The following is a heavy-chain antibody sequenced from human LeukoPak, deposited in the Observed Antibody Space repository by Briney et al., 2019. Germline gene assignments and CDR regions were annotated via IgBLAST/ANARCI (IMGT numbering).Heavy chain of an antibody. CDR1: GFTFSSYG. CDR3: AKAPGPLYYTVTTSYGMDV. CDR2: ISYDGSNN. J-gene: IGHJ6*02. V-gene: IGHV3-30*18. D-gene: IGHD4-17*01. Sequence: GGSLRLSCAASGFTFSSYGMHWVRQAPGKGLEWVAVISYDGSNNYYADSVKGRFTISRDNSKNTLYLQMNSLRAEDTAVYYCAKAPGPLYYTVTTSYGMDVWGQGTTVTVSS.